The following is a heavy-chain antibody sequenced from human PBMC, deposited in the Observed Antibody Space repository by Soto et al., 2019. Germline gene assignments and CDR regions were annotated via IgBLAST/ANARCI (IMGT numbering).Heavy chain of an antibody. J-gene: IGHJ5*02. CDR1: GYTFTGYY. CDR3: AKDGPTYYVLLNWFDP. CDR2: ISYDGSNK. D-gene: IGHD3-22*01. V-gene: IGHV3-30*18. Sequence: SCKASGYTFTGYYMHWVRQAPGKGLEWVAVISYDGSNKYYADSVKGRFTISRDNSKNTLYLQMNSLRAEDTAVYYCAKDGPTYYVLLNWFDPWGQGTLVTAPQ.